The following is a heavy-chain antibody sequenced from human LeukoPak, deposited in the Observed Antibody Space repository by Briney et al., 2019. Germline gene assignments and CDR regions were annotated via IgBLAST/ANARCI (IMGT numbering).Heavy chain of an antibody. CDR3: ARVVSQWLVDAFDI. J-gene: IGHJ3*02. CDR2: IWYDGSNK. D-gene: IGHD6-19*01. Sequence: GGSLRLSCAASGFTFSSYGVHWVRQAPGKGLEWVAVIWYDGSNKYYADSVKGRFTISRDNSKNTLYLQMNSLRAEDTAVYYCARVVSQWLVDAFDIWGQGTMVTVSS. V-gene: IGHV3-33*01. CDR1: GFTFSSYG.